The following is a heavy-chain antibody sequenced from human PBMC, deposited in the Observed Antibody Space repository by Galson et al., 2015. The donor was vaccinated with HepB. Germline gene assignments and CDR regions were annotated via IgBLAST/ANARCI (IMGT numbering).Heavy chain of an antibody. CDR1: GYSFTSYW. V-gene: IGHV5-51*01. CDR2: IYPGDSDT. Sequence: QSGAEVKKPGESLKISCKGSGYSFTSYWIGWVRQMPGKGLEWMGIIYPGDSDTRYSPSFQGQVTISADKSISTAYLQWSSLKASDTAMYYCARKPTNTYSRLNGWFDPWGQGTLVTVSS. D-gene: IGHD1-1*01. CDR3: ARKPTNTYSRLNGWFDP. J-gene: IGHJ5*02.